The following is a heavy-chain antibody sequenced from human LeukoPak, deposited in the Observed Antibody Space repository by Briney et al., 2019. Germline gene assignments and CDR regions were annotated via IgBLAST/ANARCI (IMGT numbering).Heavy chain of an antibody. V-gene: IGHV5-51*01. D-gene: IGHD2-15*01. Sequence: GGSLKISCKNSGYNFTNYWIVWVRQMPGKGLEWMRIIYPGDSDTRYSPSFQGQVTISADKSISTAYLQWSSLKASDTAMYYCARREGSGGSPQFWEDPHWFDPWGQGTLVTVSS. CDR1: GYNFTNYW. CDR2: IYPGDSDT. J-gene: IGHJ5*02. CDR3: ARREGSGGSPQFWEDPHWFDP.